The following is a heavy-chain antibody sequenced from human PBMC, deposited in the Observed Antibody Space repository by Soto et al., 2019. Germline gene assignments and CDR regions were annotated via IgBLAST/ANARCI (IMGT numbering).Heavy chain of an antibody. D-gene: IGHD3-22*01. CDR1: GFTFSSYA. CDR2: ISGSGGST. CDR3: AKGGPYYYDSSGYYDY. V-gene: IGHV3-23*01. Sequence: EVQLLESGGGLVQPGGSLRLSCAASGFTFSSYAMSWVRQAPGKGLEWVSAISGSGGSTYYADSVKGRFTISRDNSKNTLYLQMNSLGAEDTAVSYCAKGGPYYYDSSGYYDYWGQGTLVTVSS. J-gene: IGHJ4*02.